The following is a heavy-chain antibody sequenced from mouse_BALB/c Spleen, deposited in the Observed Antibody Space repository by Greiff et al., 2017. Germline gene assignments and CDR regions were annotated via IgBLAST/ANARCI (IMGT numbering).Heavy chain of an antibody. J-gene: IGHJ4*01. Sequence: VQLQESGAELARPGASVKMSCKASGYTFTSYTMHWVKQRPGQGLEWIGYINPSSGYTNYNQKFKDKATLTADKSSSTAYMQLSSLTSEDSAVYYCARPNWDDYAMDYWGQGTSVTVSS. CDR2: INPSSGYT. CDR3: ARPNWDDYAMDY. CDR1: GYTFTSYT. V-gene: IGHV1-4*01. D-gene: IGHD4-1*02.